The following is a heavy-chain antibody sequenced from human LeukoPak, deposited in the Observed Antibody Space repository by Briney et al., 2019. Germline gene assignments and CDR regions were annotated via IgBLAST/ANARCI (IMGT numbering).Heavy chain of an antibody. J-gene: IGHJ5*02. D-gene: IGHD3-3*01. Sequence: GGSLRLSCAASGFTFSSYGMHWVRQAPGKGLEWVAVVWYDGSNKYYADSVKGRFTISRDNSKNTLYLQMNSLRAEDTAVYYCARDNPAYYDLWSGYANWFDPWGQGTLVTVSS. CDR1: GFTFSSYG. CDR2: VWYDGSNK. CDR3: ARDNPAYYDLWSGYANWFDP. V-gene: IGHV3-33*01.